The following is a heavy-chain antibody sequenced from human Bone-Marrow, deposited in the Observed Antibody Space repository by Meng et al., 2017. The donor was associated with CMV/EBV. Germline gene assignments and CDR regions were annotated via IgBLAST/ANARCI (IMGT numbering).Heavy chain of an antibody. D-gene: IGHD3-22*01. CDR3: AKHLRYYYDTGAFRPPERTRPAMDY. Sequence: SWRHQARRKGTECLAALRPNGGSTFYTDSVRGRFPISRDHSTNTLHLLMNNLRAEDTAVYFCAKHLRYYYDTGAFRPPERTRPAMDYWGQGTLVTVSS. CDR2: LRPNGGST. V-gene: IGHV3-23*01. J-gene: IGHJ4*02.